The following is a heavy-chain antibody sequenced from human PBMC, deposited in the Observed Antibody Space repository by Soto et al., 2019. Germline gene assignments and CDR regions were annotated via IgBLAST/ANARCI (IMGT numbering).Heavy chain of an antibody. CDR3: AREPGDYFDTAGYIDY. V-gene: IGHV4-4*07. CDR1: GGSISNYY. Sequence: PSETLSLTCTVSGGSISNYYWSWIRQPAGKGLEYIGHIYTSGSTNYNPSLKSRVTMSVDASKNQFSLKLTSVTAADTAVYYCAREPGDYFDTAGYIDYWGQGTLVTVSS. D-gene: IGHD3-22*01. J-gene: IGHJ4*02. CDR2: IYTSGST.